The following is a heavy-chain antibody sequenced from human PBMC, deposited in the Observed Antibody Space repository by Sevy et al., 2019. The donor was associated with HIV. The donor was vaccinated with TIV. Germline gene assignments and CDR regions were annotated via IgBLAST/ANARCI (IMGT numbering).Heavy chain of an antibody. Sequence: GGSLRLSCSTFGLTFSNYGMHWVRQAPGRGLEWVAAIFSDGNYQYYADSVKGRVTISRDNSKNTLYLQMSSLRADDTAMYYCARESGSGWYVDSWGRRTLVTVSS. CDR1: GLTFSNYG. J-gene: IGHJ4*02. V-gene: IGHV3-33*08. CDR3: ARESGSGWYVDS. D-gene: IGHD6-19*01. CDR2: IFSDGNYQ.